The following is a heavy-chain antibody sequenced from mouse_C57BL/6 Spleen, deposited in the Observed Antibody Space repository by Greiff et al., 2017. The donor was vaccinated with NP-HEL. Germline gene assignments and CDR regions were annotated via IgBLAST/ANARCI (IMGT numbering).Heavy chain of an antibody. J-gene: IGHJ3*01. Sequence: VQLQQSGAELVRPGSSVKLSCKASGYTFTSYWMDWVKQRPGQGLEWIGNIYPSDSETHYNQKFKDKATLTVDKSSSTAYMQLSSLTSEDSAVYYCARRVYYDYDGAWFAYWGQGTLVTVSA. D-gene: IGHD2-4*01. CDR3: ARRVYYDYDGAWFAY. V-gene: IGHV1-61*01. CDR2: IYPSDSET. CDR1: GYTFTSYW.